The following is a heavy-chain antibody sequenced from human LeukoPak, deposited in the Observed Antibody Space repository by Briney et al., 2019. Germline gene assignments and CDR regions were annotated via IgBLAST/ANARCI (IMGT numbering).Heavy chain of an antibody. Sequence: GGSLRLSCGASGFTFSTYYMTWVRQAPGKGLEWVALISSDGNDKLYGDSVKGRFTISRDDSKSTLYLQMNSLRAEDTAVYYCTTKVIRGNSGDDYDDWGQGTLVTVSS. V-gene: IGHV3-30*03. D-gene: IGHD5-12*01. J-gene: IGHJ4*02. CDR2: ISSDGNDK. CDR3: TTKVIRGNSGDDYDD. CDR1: GFTFSTYY.